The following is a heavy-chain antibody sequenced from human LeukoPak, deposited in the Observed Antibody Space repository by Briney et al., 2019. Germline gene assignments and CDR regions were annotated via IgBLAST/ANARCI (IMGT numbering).Heavy chain of an antibody. D-gene: IGHD3-22*01. V-gene: IGHV4-30-2*01. CDR2: IYHSGST. CDR3: ARAPLTYYYDSSGYDGGYAFDI. CDR1: GGSISSGGYS. Sequence: SQTLSLTCAVSGGSISSGGYSWSWIRQPPGKGLEWIGYIYHSGSTYYNPSLKSRVTISVDRSKNQFSLKLSSVTAADTAVYYCARAPLTYYYDSSGYDGGYAFDIWGQGTMVTVS. J-gene: IGHJ3*02.